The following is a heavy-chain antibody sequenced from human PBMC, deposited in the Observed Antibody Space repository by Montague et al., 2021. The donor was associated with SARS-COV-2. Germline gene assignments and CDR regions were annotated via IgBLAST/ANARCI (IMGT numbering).Heavy chain of an antibody. CDR3: ASDSGIEIPDYYYSMDV. Sequence: SLRLSCAASGFTFSSYDMHWFRRAPGKGLKWGSYISSSVSTIYYADSLNGRFTISRDNAKNSLYLQMNSLRAEDTAIYYCASDSGIEIPDYYYSMDVWGQGTTVTGSS. J-gene: IGHJ6*02. D-gene: IGHD5-24*01. V-gene: IGHV3-48*03. CDR2: ISSSVSTI. CDR1: GFTFSSYD.